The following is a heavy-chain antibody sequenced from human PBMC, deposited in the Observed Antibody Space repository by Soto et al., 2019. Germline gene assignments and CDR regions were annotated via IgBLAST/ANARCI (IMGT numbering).Heavy chain of an antibody. D-gene: IGHD3-22*01. Sequence: SVKVSCKASGGTFSSYAISWVRQAPGQGLEWMGGIIPIFGTANYAQKFQGRVTITADESTSTAYMELSSLRSEETAVYYCARDFYSYDSSGCYEWGFAVDIWGYGTLVSVSS. CDR2: IIPIFGTA. V-gene: IGHV1-69*13. CDR1: GGTFSSYA. J-gene: IGHJ3*02. CDR3: ARDFYSYDSSGCYEWGFAVDI.